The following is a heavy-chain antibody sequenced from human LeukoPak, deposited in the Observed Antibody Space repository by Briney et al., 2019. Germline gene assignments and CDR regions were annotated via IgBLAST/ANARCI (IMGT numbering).Heavy chain of an antibody. Sequence: PGGSLRLSCAASGLTFSSYWMSWVRQAPGKGLEWVANIKHDGSEKNYVDSVKGRFTISRDNAKNSLYLQMNSLRADDTAVYYCARDRGNYFDYWGQGTLVTVSS. CDR2: IKHDGSEK. J-gene: IGHJ4*02. V-gene: IGHV3-7*01. CDR1: GLTFSSYW. D-gene: IGHD1-14*01. CDR3: ARDRGNYFDY.